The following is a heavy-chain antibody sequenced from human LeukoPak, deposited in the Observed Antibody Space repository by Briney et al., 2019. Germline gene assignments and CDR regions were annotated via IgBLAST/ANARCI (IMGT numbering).Heavy chain of an antibody. Sequence: GGSLRLSCAASGFTFSSYWMHWVRQAPGKGLVWVSRINSDGSSTSYADSVKGRFTISRDNAKNSLYLQMNSLRAEDTAVYYCARDYSSSPYYYYYYMDVWGKGTTVTVSS. CDR2: INSDGSST. CDR1: GFTFSSYW. CDR3: ARDYSSSPYYYYYYMDV. V-gene: IGHV3-74*01. J-gene: IGHJ6*03. D-gene: IGHD6-6*01.